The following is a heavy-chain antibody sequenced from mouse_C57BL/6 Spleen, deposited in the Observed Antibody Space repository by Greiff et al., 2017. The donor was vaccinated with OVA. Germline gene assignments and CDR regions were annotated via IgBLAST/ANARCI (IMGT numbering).Heavy chain of an antibody. CDR1: GYTFTDYE. V-gene: IGHV1-15*01. D-gene: IGHD2-5*01. CDR3: TRGNHSNGVFLAY. J-gene: IGHJ3*01. Sequence: QVQLQQSGAELVRPGASVTLSCKASGYTFTDYEMHWVKQTPVHGLEWIGAIDPETGGTAYNQKFKGKAILTADKSSSTAYMELRSLTSEDSAVYYCTRGNHSNGVFLAYWGQGTLVTVSA. CDR2: IDPETGGT.